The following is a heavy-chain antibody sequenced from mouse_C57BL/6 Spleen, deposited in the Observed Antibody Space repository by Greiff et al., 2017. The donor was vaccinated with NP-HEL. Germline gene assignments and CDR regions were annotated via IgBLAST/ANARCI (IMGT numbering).Heavy chain of an antibody. CDR3: ARDNWSFDY. CDR1: GFTFSSYA. CDR2: ISDGGSYT. D-gene: IGHD4-1*02. V-gene: IGHV5-4*01. J-gene: IGHJ2*01. Sequence: EVKLVESGGGLVKPGGSLKLSCAASGFTFSSYAMSWVRQTPEKRLEWVATISDGGSYTDYPDNVKGRFTISRDNAKNNLYLQMSHLKSEDTAMYYCARDNWSFDYWGQGTTLTVSS.